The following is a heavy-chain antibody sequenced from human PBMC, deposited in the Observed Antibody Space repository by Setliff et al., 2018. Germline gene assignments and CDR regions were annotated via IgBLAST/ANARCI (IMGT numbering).Heavy chain of an antibody. V-gene: IGHV5-51*01. Sequence: GESLTISCKGSGHSFTSYWIGWVRQMPGKGLEWMGIIYPGDSDTRYSPSFQGQVTISADKSISTAYLQWSSLKASDTAMYYCARSRSNFWSGYFDWFDPWGQGTLVTVSS. CDR2: IYPGDSDT. D-gene: IGHD3-3*01. CDR3: ARSRSNFWSGYFDWFDP. J-gene: IGHJ5*02. CDR1: GHSFTSYW.